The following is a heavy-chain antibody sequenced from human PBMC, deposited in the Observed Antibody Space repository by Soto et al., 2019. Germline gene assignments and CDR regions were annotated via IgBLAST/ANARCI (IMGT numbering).Heavy chain of an antibody. J-gene: IGHJ4*02. CDR1: GFTFSSYA. Sequence: GGSLRLSCAASGFTFSSYAMSWVRQAPGKGLEWVSAISGSGGSTYYADSVKGRFTISRDNSKNTLYLQMNSLRAEDTAVYHCAKDSRYSSSWFDYWGQGTLVTVSS. CDR2: ISGSGGST. D-gene: IGHD6-13*01. CDR3: AKDSRYSSSWFDY. V-gene: IGHV3-23*01.